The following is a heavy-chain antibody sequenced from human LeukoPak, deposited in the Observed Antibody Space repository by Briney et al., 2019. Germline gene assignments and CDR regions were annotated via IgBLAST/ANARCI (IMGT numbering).Heavy chain of an antibody. V-gene: IGHV3-7*01. Sequence: GGSLRLSCAASGFIFSKYWMIWVRQVPGKGLEWVANIKEDGSEKYYVDSVKGRFTISRDNAKNSLYVQMNNLRAEDTAVYYCARGGKLTMLRGVIDYWGQGTLVTVSS. CDR1: GFIFSKYW. CDR2: IKEDGSEK. J-gene: IGHJ4*02. CDR3: ARGGKLTMLRGVIDY. D-gene: IGHD3-10*01.